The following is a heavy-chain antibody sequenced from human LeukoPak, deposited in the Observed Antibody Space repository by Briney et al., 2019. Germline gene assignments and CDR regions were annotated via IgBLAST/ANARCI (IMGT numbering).Heavy chain of an antibody. J-gene: IGHJ6*03. Sequence: GGSLRLSCAASGFTFSSYRMHWVRQAPGKGLEGVSSISSSSSLIKYADSQKGRFTISRDNAKNSVYLQMNGLRAEDTAVYYCARMPSYSNYAYYFMDVWGKGTTVTVSS. CDR3: ARMPSYSNYAYYFMDV. CDR1: GFTFSSYR. D-gene: IGHD4-11*01. CDR2: ISSSSSLI. V-gene: IGHV3-21*01.